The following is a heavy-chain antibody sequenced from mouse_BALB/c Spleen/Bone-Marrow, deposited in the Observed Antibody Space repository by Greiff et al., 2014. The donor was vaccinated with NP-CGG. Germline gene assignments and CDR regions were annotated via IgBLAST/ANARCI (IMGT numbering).Heavy chain of an antibody. CDR2: IAPGSGST. CDR3: ARERYGYDGWYFDV. CDR1: GNTFTNYW. D-gene: IGHD2-2*01. V-gene: IGHV1S41*01. Sequence: DLVKPGAPVKLSCKASGNTFTNYWINWIKQRPGQGLEWIGRIAPGSGSTYYNEMFKGKTTLTVDTSSSTAYIQLSSLSSEDSDVYFCARERYGYDGWYFDVWGAGTTVTVSS. J-gene: IGHJ1*01.